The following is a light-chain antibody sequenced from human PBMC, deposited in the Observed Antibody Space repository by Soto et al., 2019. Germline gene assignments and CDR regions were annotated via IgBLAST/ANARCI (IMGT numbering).Light chain of an antibody. CDR3: QQYNSYS. V-gene: IGKV1-5*01. Sequence: DIQMTQSPSTLSASLGDTVTVTCRASQSFRCWLSCYQPKPGTATKLLIYHASTLESGVPSRFSGSGSGTEFTLTIRCLQPDDFATYYCQQYNSYSFGQGTKVDI. J-gene: IGKJ1*01. CDR1: QSFRCW. CDR2: HAS.